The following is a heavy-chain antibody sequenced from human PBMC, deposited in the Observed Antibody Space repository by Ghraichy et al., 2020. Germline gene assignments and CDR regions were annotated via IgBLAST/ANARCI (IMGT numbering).Heavy chain of an antibody. J-gene: IGHJ3*02. Sequence: SETLSLTCTVSGGSISSYYWSWIRQPPGKGLEWIGYIYTSGSTNYNPSLKSRVTISVDTSKNQFSLKLSSVTAADTAVYYCARHTTLRVGATYAFDIWGQGTMVTVSS. CDR2: IYTSGST. CDR1: GGSISSYY. V-gene: IGHV4-4*09. CDR3: ARHTTLRVGATYAFDI. D-gene: IGHD1-26*01.